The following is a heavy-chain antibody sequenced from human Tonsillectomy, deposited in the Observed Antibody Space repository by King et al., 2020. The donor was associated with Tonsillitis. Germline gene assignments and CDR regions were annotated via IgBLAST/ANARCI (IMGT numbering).Heavy chain of an antibody. V-gene: IGHV3-30*04. CDR2: LSYDGGKK. J-gene: IGHJ4*02. D-gene: IGHD6-19*01. Sequence: VQLVESGGGVVQTGESLRLSCAASGFIFSSYAMHWVRQTPGKGLEWVAILSYDGGKKYHADSVKGRFTISRDNSKNTLYLQMNSLRAEDTAVYYCARDIAVAEYYFDSWGQGTLVTVSS. CDR1: GFIFSSYA. CDR3: ARDIAVAEYYFDS.